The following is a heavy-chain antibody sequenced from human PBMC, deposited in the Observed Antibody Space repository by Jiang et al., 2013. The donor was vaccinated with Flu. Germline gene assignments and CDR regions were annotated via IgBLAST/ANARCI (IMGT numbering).Heavy chain of an antibody. D-gene: IGHD6-6*01. V-gene: IGHV3-33*01. Sequence: QLLESGGGVVQPGRSLRLSCAASGFTFSSYGMHWVRQAPGKGLEWVAVIWYDGSNKYYADSVKGRFTISRDNSKNTLYLQMNSLRAEDTAVYYCARERGYSSSAGGLDYWGQGTLVTVSS. CDR2: IWYDGSNK. CDR3: ARERGYSSSAGGLDY. CDR1: GFTFSSYG. J-gene: IGHJ4*02.